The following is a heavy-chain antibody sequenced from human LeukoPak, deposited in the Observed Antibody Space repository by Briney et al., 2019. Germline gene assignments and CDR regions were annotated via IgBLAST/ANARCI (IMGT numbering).Heavy chain of an antibody. CDR2: INPSGGST. CDR3: ARKGAWDGDYVVLEP. CDR1: GYTFTSYY. D-gene: IGHD4-17*01. V-gene: IGHV1-46*01. Sequence: ASVKVSCKASGYTFTSYYMYWVRQAPGQGLEWMGIINPSGGSTSYAQKFQGRVTMTRDTSTSTVYMELSSLRSEDTAVYYCARKGAWDGDYVVLEPWGQGTLVTVSS. J-gene: IGHJ5*02.